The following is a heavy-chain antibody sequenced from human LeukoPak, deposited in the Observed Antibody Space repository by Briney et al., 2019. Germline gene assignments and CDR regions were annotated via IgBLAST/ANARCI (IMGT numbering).Heavy chain of an antibody. CDR2: INHSGST. V-gene: IGHV4-34*01. D-gene: IGHD3-3*01. CDR1: GGSFSGYY. J-gene: IGHJ4*02. Sequence: SETLSLTCAVYGGSFSGYYWSWIRQPPGKGLEWIGEINHSGSTNYNPSLKSRVTISVDTSKNQFSLKLSSVTAADTAVYYCARTGTSDFWSGYHAEFDYWGQGTLVTVSS. CDR3: ARTGTSDFWSGYHAEFDY.